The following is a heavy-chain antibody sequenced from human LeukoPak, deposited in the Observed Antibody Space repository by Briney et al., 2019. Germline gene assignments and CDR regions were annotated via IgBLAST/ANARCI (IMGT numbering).Heavy chain of an antibody. J-gene: IGHJ4*02. Sequence: GGSLRLSCAASGFTFSNYAMSWVRQAPGKGLEWVSSITGSSNYIYYADSLKGRFTISRDNAKNSLFLQMNSLRAEDTAVYYCARGIGAAGQYYFDSWGQGTLVTVSS. CDR2: ITGSSNYI. D-gene: IGHD6-13*01. CDR1: GFTFSNYA. V-gene: IGHV3-21*01. CDR3: ARGIGAAGQYYFDS.